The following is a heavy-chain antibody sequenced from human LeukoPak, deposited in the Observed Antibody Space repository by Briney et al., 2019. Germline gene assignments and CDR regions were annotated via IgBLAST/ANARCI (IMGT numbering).Heavy chain of an antibody. Sequence: GGSLRLSCAASGFTFSSYGMHWVRQAPGKGLEWVAFIRYDGSNKYYADSVKGRFTISRDNSKNTLYLQMNSLRAEDTAVFYCAKGVVTPGGDAFDIWGQGTMVTVSS. D-gene: IGHD4-23*01. V-gene: IGHV3-30*02. CDR3: AKGVVTPGGDAFDI. J-gene: IGHJ3*02. CDR1: GFTFSSYG. CDR2: IRYDGSNK.